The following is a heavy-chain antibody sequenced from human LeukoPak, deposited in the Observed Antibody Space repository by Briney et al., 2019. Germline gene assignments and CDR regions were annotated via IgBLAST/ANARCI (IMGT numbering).Heavy chain of an antibody. CDR2: ISGSGGST. D-gene: IGHD7-27*01. CDR1: GFTFSSYA. J-gene: IGHJ4*02. V-gene: IGHV3-23*01. CDR3: AKGKQGTYDY. Sequence: PGGSLRLSCAASGFTFSSYAMSWVRQAPGKGLEWVSAISGSGGSTYYADSVKGRFTLSRDNSKNTLYLQVNSLRAEDTAIYYCAKGKQGTYDYWCQGTLVTVSS.